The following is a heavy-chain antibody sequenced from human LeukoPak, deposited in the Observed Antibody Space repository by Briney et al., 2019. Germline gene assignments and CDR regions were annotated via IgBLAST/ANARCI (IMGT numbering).Heavy chain of an antibody. V-gene: IGHV3-48*03. CDR3: ARGTYFLEK. J-gene: IGHJ4*02. CDR1: GFTFSTLE. CDR2: IGGSGSTI. D-gene: IGHD5-24*01. Sequence: GGSLKLSCQAPGFTFSTLEINWVRQAPGKGLEWVSYIGGSGSTIYYADSVKGRFTLSRDNAKSSVYLQMDSLRLEDTAVYYRARGTYFLEKWGQGTLVTVSS.